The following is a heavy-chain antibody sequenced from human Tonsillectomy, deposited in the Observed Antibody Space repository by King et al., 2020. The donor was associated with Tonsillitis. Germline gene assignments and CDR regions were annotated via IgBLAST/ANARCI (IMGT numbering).Heavy chain of an antibody. V-gene: IGHV3-21*01. D-gene: IGHD1-26*01. Sequence: QLVQSGGGLVKPGGSLRLSCAVSGFTFTSYSMTWVRQAPGKGLEWVSFISSSSDFIFYADSVKGRFTISRDNAKNSLYLQMNSLRAEDTAVYYCARGGTTLGWFDPWGQGTLVTVSS. CDR3: ARGGTTLGWFDP. J-gene: IGHJ5*02. CDR1: GFTFTSYS. CDR2: ISSSSDFI.